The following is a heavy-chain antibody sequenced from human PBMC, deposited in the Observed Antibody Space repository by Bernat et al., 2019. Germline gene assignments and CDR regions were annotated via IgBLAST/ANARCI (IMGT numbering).Heavy chain of an antibody. V-gene: IGHV3-30*18. J-gene: IGHJ4*02. CDR3: AKGGIKWEATGMGAIDY. Sequence: QVQLVESGGGVVQPGRSLRLSCAASGFTFSTYAMHWVRQAPGKGLEWVAVMSYDGSKTFYGDSVRGRLTISRDNSKDTLYLQMNSLRPEDTAVYYCAKGGIKWEATGMGAIDYWGQGTPVTVSS. D-gene: IGHD5-12*01. CDR1: GFTFSTYA. CDR2: MSYDGSKT.